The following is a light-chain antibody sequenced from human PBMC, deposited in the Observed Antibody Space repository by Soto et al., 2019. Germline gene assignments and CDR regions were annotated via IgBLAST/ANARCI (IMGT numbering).Light chain of an antibody. Sequence: QSVLTQPPSVSGAPGQRVTISCTGSSSNIGAGYDVHWYQQLPGTAPKLLIYGTSNRPSGVPDRLSVSKSGTSASLAITGLQAEDEADYYCQSYDSSLSGSKVFGTGTKLTVL. CDR1: SSNIGAGYD. J-gene: IGLJ1*01. V-gene: IGLV1-40*01. CDR2: GTS. CDR3: QSYDSSLSGSKV.